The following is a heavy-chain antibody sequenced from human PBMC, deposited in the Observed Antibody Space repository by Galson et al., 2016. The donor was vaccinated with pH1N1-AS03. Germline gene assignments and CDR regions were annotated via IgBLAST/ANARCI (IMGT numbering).Heavy chain of an antibody. Sequence: SLRLSCAASGFTFSSYVMHWVRRAPGKGLEWVAVISYDGSNKYYADSVKGRFTISRDNSKNTLYLQMNSLRAEETAVYYCARDRTFDSSGYYDYYYYYGMDVWGHGTLVTVSS. D-gene: IGHD3-22*01. V-gene: IGHV3-30*04. CDR1: GFTFSSYV. CDR2: ISYDGSNK. J-gene: IGHJ6*02. CDR3: ARDRTFDSSGYYDYYYYYGMDV.